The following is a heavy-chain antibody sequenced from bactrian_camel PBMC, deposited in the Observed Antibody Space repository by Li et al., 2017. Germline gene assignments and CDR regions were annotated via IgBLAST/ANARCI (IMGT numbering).Heavy chain of an antibody. V-gene: IGHV3S53*01. J-gene: IGHJ7*01. D-gene: IGHD7*01. Sequence: HVQLVESGGGLVKPGGSLRLSCAASGFTFRNNAMAWHRQAPGDKCELVAFSRSNGGPYYADSVKGRFTISRDTAKNTVYLQMNNLKTDDTAVYYCAADPSTAGWQYQDYGMDYWGKGTQVTVS. CDR1: GFTFRNNA. CDR2: SRSNGGP.